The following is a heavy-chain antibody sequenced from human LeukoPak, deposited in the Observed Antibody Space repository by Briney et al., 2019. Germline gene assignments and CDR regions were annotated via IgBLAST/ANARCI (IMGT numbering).Heavy chain of an antibody. CDR1: GFTVSSNF. J-gene: IGHJ3*01. V-gene: IGHV3-53*01. D-gene: IGHD2-2*01. CDR3: ARAKYERYAFDV. Sequence: GGSLRLSCAASGFTVSSNFMTWVRQAPGKGLEWVSLIYTGDSTYYADSVRGRFTISRDNSQNSLYLQMKSLRAEDTAVYYCARAKYERYAFDVWGQGTMVTVSS. CDR2: IYTGDST.